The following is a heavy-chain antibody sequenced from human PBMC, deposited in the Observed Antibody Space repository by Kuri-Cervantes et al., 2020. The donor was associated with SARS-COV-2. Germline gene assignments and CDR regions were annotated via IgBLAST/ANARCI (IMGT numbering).Heavy chain of an antibody. V-gene: IGHV4-39*07. Sequence: SETLSLTCTVSGGSISSSSYYWGWIRQPPGKGLEWIGSIYYSGSTNYNPSLKSRVTISVDTSKNQFSLKLSSVTAADTAVYYCARDPLYNWTDYYYYGMDVWGQGTTVTVSS. CDR1: GGSISSSSYY. CDR3: ARDPLYNWTDYYYYGMDV. CDR2: IYYSGST. J-gene: IGHJ6*02. D-gene: IGHD1-20*01.